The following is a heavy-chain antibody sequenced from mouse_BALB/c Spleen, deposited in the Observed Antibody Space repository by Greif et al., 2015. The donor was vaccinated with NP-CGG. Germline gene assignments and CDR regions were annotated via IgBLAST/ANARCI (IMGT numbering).Heavy chain of an antibody. J-gene: IGHJ3*01. D-gene: IGHD2-14*01. CDR1: GYAFSSYW. Sequence: QVQLQQSGAELVRPGSSVKISCKASGYAFSSYWMNWVKQRPGQGLEWIGQIYPGDGDTNYNGKFKGKATLTADKSSSTAYMQLSSLTSEDSAVYFCARTYYRGSLAYWGQGTLVTVYA. V-gene: IGHV1-80*01. CDR3: ARTYYRGSLAY. CDR2: IYPGDGDT.